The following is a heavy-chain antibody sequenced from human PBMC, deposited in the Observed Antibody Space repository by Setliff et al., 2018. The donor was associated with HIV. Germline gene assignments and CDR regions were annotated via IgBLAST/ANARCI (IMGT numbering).Heavy chain of an antibody. J-gene: IGHJ6*03. Sequence: AGSLRLSCAASEFTFSNSWMHWVRQAPGKGLVWVSTINSDGSSTNYADSVKGRFTISRDNAKNTLYLQMNSLRGEDTAVYYCHYFMDVWGKGTTVTVSS. CDR2: INSDGSST. V-gene: IGHV3-74*01. CDR3: HYFMDV. CDR1: EFTFSNSW.